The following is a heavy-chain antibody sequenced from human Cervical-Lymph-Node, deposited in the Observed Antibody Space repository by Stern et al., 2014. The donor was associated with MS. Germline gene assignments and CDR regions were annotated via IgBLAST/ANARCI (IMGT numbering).Heavy chain of an antibody. Sequence: VQLVESGGGVVQPGRSLRLSWAASGFTFSTYGMHWVRQAPGKGLEWVAGLWADGTNSLYADSVKGRFTNSRDNSKNTLYLQMNPLRTEDTAVYYCAREAPVEPAATDAFDIWGRGTMVAVSS. D-gene: IGHD2-2*01. CDR3: AREAPVEPAATDAFDI. CDR1: GFTFSTYG. J-gene: IGHJ3*02. CDR2: LWADGTNS. V-gene: IGHV3-33*01.